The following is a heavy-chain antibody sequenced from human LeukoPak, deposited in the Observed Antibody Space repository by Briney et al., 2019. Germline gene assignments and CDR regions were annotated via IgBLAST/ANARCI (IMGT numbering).Heavy chain of an antibody. V-gene: IGHV4-59*08. CDR2: IYYSGST. CDR1: GGSISSYY. D-gene: IGHD3-22*01. J-gene: IGHJ5*02. CDR3: ARHLLPDS. Sequence: SETLSLTCTVSGGSISSYYWSWVRQPPGKGLEWIGYIYYSGSTNYNPSLKSRVTISVDTSKNQFSLKLSSVTAADTAVYYCARHLLPDSWGQGTLVTVSS.